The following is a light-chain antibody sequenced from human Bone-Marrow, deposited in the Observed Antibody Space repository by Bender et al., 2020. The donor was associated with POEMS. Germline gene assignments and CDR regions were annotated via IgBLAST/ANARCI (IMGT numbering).Light chain of an antibody. Sequence: QSALTQSPSVSGSPGQSVTISCTGTSSDVGNYNRVSWYQQHPGKAPKLLIYDVSSRPSGVSNRFSGSKSGTSASLAITGLQSDDEAIYFCVAWDASLNGWVFGGGTKLTVL. J-gene: IGLJ3*02. CDR1: SSDVGNYNR. CDR3: VAWDASLNGWV. CDR2: DVS. V-gene: IGLV2-14*01.